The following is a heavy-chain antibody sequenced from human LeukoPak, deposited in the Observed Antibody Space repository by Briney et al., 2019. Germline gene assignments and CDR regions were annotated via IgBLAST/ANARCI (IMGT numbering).Heavy chain of an antibody. CDR3: ARDPIFGVVTSYYFDY. CDR2: IIPIFGTA. CDR1: GGTFSSYA. Sequence: SVKVSCKASGGTFSSYAISWVRQAPGQGLEWMGGIIPIFGTANYAQKFQGRVTITADESTSTAYMELSSLRSEDTAVYYCARDPIFGVVTSYYFDYWGQGTLVTVSS. J-gene: IGHJ4*02. D-gene: IGHD3-3*01. V-gene: IGHV1-69*13.